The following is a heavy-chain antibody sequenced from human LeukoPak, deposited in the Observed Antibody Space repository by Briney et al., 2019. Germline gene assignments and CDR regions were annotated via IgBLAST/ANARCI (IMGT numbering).Heavy chain of an antibody. CDR3: ARHAVPGRADWYFDL. CDR2: IYPGDSET. Sequence: GESLKISCKGSGYTFTSYWVAWVRQMPEKGLEWMGIIYPGDSETRYSPSSQGQVTISADKSISTAYLQWSNLKASDTAMYYCARHAVPGRADWYFDLWGRGTLVTVSS. V-gene: IGHV5-51*01. J-gene: IGHJ2*01. D-gene: IGHD3-10*01. CDR1: GYTFTSYW.